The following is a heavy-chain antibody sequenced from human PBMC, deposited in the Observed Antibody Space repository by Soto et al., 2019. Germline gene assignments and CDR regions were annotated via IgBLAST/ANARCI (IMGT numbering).Heavy chain of an antibody. J-gene: IGHJ6*02. CDR1: GFTFSSYG. CDR3: AKDGYCSGGSCYSVKYYYYGMDV. D-gene: IGHD2-15*01. CDR2: ISYDGSNK. V-gene: IGHV3-30*18. Sequence: GGSLRLSCAASGFTFSSYGMHWVRQAPGKGLEWVAVISYDGSNKYYADSVKGRFTISRDNSKNTLYLQMNSLRAEDTAVYYCAKDGYCSGGSCYSVKYYYYGMDVWGQGTTVTVSS.